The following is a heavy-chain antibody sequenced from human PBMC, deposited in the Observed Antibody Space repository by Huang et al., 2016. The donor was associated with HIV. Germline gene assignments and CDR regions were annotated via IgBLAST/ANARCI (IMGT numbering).Heavy chain of an antibody. CDR3: VKGDIVGTANFFDY. CDR1: GFRFDNSG. CDR2: ISWNSANI. J-gene: IGHJ4*02. V-gene: IGHV3-9*01. D-gene: IGHD1-26*01. Sequence: EVQLVESGGKLIQTGGSLRLACAASGFRFDNSGMYWVRQAPGKGLEVVYSISWNSANIAYGDSVKGRFTISRDNARNSLYLQMNSLRPDDTALYYCVKGDIVGTANFFDYWGQGTQVSVSS.